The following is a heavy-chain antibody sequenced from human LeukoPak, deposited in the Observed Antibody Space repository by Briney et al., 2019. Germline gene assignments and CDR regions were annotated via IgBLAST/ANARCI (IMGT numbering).Heavy chain of an antibody. D-gene: IGHD1-20*01. V-gene: IGHV4-39*01. J-gene: IGHJ4*02. CDR3: ARLDNWNGYYFDY. CDR2: IYYTGST. CDR1: GGSISSSSHF. Sequence: SETLSLTCTVSGGSISSSSHFWGWIRQPPGKGLEWIGSIYYTGSTYYNSSLKSRLTISVDTSKNQFSLKLSSVTAADTAVFYCARLDNWNGYYFDYWGQGTLATVSS.